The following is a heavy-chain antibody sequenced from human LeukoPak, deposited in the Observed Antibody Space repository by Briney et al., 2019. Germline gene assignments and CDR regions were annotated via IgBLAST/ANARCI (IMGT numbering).Heavy chain of an antibody. CDR2: IYYSGST. CDR1: GGSISSGGYY. CDR3: ARDYGDYSPFDP. Sequence: PSETLSLTCTVSGGSISSGGYYWSWIRQHPGKGLEWIGYIYYSGSTYYNPSLKSRVTISVDTSKNQFSLKLSSVTAADTAVYYCARDYGDYSPFDPWGQGTLVTVSS. J-gene: IGHJ5*02. V-gene: IGHV4-31*03. D-gene: IGHD4-17*01.